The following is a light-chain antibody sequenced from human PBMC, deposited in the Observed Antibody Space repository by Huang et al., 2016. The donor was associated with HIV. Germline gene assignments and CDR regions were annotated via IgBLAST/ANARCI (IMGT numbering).Light chain of an antibody. CDR3: QHYGSSPFT. J-gene: IGKJ3*01. CDR1: QSVSSSY. CDR2: GAS. Sequence: DIVLTQSPGTLSLSPGERAPLSCRASQSVSSSYLGWYQQKPGQAPRLLIYGASSRASGSPDRFSGSGSGTDFTLTISRLEPEDFAVYYCQHYGSSPFTFGPGTKVDIK. V-gene: IGKV3-20*01.